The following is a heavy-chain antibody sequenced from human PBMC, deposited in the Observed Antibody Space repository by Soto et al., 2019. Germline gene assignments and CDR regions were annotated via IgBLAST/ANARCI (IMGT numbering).Heavy chain of an antibody. D-gene: IGHD3-16*01. CDR2: IKADGSET. V-gene: IGHV3-7*03. Sequence: LRLSCVASGFSFSTYWMSWVRQVPGTGLEWVANIKADGSETHYVDSVRGRFTISRDNAKTSLYLQVNSLRAEDTAVYYCAKGGHIDFCGQGTLVTVSS. CDR1: GFSFSTYW. CDR3: AKGGHIDF. J-gene: IGHJ4*02.